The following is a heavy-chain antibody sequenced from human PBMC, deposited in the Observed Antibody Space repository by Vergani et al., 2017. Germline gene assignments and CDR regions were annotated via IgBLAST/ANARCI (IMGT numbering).Heavy chain of an antibody. Sequence: EVQLVESGGGIVKPGGSLRLSCAASGFTFNSYAMTWVRQAPGKGLEWVSGINNNGGSTYYADSVKGRFTISRDNSKNTLYLQMTDLRAEDTATDYCAKVCGSTSCPYGGGAFDVWGHGTMVTVSS. J-gene: IGHJ3*01. V-gene: IGHV3-23*04. D-gene: IGHD2-2*01. CDR1: GFTFNSYA. CDR3: AKVCGSTSCPYGGGAFDV. CDR2: INNNGGST.